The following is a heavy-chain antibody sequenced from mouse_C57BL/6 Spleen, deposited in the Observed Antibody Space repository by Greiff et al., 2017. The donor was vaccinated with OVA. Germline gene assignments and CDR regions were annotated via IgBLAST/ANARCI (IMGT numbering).Heavy chain of an antibody. J-gene: IGHJ2*01. CDR1: GYTFTSYG. Sequence: VKLQESGAELARPGASVKLSCKASGYTFTSYGISWVKQRTGQGLEWIGEIYPRSGNTYYNEKFKGKATLTADKSSSTAYMELRSLTSEDSAVYFCARGKGGSSDWGQGTTLTVSS. D-gene: IGHD1-1*01. V-gene: IGHV1-81*01. CDR2: IYPRSGNT. CDR3: ARGKGGSSD.